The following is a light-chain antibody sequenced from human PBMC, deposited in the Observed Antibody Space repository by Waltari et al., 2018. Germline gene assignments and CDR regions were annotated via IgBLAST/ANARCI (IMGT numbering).Light chain of an antibody. CDR2: AAS. Sequence: DIQMTQSPSSLSASVGDRVTITCRASQGISNSLAWYQQKPGKAPKLLLYAASRLESGVPSRFSGSGSGTEYTLTISSLQPEDFATYYCQQYYSTPLLTFGGGTKVEIK. J-gene: IGKJ4*01. CDR1: QGISNS. V-gene: IGKV1-NL1*01. CDR3: QQYYSTPLLT.